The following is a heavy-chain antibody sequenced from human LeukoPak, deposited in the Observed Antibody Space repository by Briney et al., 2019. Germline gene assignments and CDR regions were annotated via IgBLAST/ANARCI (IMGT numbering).Heavy chain of an antibody. Sequence: GGSLRLSCAASGFTFTTYSMNWVRQAPGKGLEWVSSISSSTDYMFYADSVKGRFTISRDNAKNSLYLQMNSLRAEDTAMYYCARSKCIQLDPMHVWGNGTTVTVSS. J-gene: IGHJ6*04. CDR1: GFTFTTYS. CDR3: ARSKCIQLDPMHV. V-gene: IGHV3-21*01. D-gene: IGHD1-1*01. CDR2: ISSSTDYM.